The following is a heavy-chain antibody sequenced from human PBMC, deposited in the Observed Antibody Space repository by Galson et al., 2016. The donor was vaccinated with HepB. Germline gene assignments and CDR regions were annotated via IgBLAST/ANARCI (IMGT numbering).Heavy chain of an antibody. CDR1: GGSISSSSYY. Sequence: SETLSLTCAVSGGSISSSSYYWGWIRQPPGKGLEWIGSIYYSGSPYYNPSLKSRVTVSVDTSKNQFSLNLSSVTAADTAGYYCARLNYCDSSGYPFDYWGQGILLTVSA. J-gene: IGHJ4*02. CDR2: IYYSGSP. D-gene: IGHD3-22*01. V-gene: IGHV4-39*01. CDR3: ARLNYCDSSGYPFDY.